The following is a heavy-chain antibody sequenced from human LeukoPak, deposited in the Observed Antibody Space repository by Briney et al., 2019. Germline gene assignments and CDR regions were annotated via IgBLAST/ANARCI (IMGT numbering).Heavy chain of an antibody. CDR1: GFTFSSYA. CDR3: ALVTTDRPFDY. D-gene: IGHD4-17*01. J-gene: IGHJ4*02. V-gene: IGHV3-23*01. CDR2: ITGGST. Sequence: PGGSLRLSCAASGFTFSSYAMSWVRQAPGTGLEWVSSITGGSTYYADSVKGRFTISRDNSKNTLYLQMNSLRAEDTAIYYCALVTTDRPFDYWGQGTLVTVSS.